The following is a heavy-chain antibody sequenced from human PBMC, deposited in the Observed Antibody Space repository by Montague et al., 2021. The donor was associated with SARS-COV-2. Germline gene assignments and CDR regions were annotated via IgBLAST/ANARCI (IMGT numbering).Heavy chain of an antibody. CDR3: ARDLRRGFDP. CDR2: IYYSGST. CDR1: GGSISSSSYY. Sequence: SETLSLTCTVSGGSISSSSYYWGWIRQPPGKGLVWIGSIYYSGSTYYNPSLKSRVTISVGTSKNQFSLKLSSVTAADTAVYYCARDLRRGFDPWGQGTLVTVSS. V-gene: IGHV4-39*07. J-gene: IGHJ5*02. D-gene: IGHD3-10*01.